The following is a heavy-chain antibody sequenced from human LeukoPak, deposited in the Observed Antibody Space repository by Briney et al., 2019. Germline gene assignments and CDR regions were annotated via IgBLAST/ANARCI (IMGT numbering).Heavy chain of an antibody. Sequence: GGSLRLSCAVSGFTFSSYGMHWVRQAPGKGLEWVAVISYDGSNKYYADSVKGRFTISRDNSKNTLYLLMNSLRAEDTAVYYCARARSGVASDYWGQGTLVTVSS. V-gene: IGHV3-30*03. CDR3: ARARSGVASDY. CDR2: ISYDGSNK. J-gene: IGHJ4*02. D-gene: IGHD3-3*01. CDR1: GFTFSSYG.